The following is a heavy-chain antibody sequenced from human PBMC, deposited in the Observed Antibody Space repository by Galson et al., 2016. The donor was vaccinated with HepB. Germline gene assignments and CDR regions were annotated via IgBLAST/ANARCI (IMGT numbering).Heavy chain of an antibody. D-gene: IGHD3/OR15-3a*01. CDR1: GYTFTTYN. V-gene: IGHV1-46*03. CDR3: TRGDGFWAGWTY. J-gene: IGHJ4*02. Sequence: SVKVSCKASGYTFTTYNIHWVRLAPGQGLEWMGIINPSGGSTNYAQKFQGRVTLTSDTSTSTVYMQLGSLRSADTAVYYCTRGDGFWAGWTYWGQGTLVTVSS. CDR2: INPSGGST.